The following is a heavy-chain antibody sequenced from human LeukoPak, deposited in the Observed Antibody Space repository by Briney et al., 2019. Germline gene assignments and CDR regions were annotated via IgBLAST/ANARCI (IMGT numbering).Heavy chain of an antibody. CDR3: ATLRGSSSAVFDY. J-gene: IGHJ4*02. Sequence: SETLSLTCTVSGGSISSDYWSWIRQPPGKGLEWIGYIHYRGSTNYNPSLKSRITISVDTSKTQFSLKLSSVTAADTAVYYCATLRGSSSAVFDYWGQGTLVTVSS. CDR2: IHYRGST. CDR1: GGSISSDY. V-gene: IGHV4-59*08. D-gene: IGHD2-2*01.